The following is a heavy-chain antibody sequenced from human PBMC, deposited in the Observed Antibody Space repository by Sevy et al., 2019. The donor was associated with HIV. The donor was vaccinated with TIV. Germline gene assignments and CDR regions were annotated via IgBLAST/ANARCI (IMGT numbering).Heavy chain of an antibody. Sequence: ASVKVSCKASGYRFTNYFIHWVRQAPGQGLEWMGMVDPSGDGTSHAQKLKGRVTMTTDMPTSTVYMELSSLRVEDTAVYYCARSEGSTADYFNFWGQGTLVTVSS. D-gene: IGHD2-8*02. CDR3: ARSEGSTADYFNF. J-gene: IGHJ4*02. CDR1: GYRFTNYF. CDR2: VDPSGDGT. V-gene: IGHV1-46*04.